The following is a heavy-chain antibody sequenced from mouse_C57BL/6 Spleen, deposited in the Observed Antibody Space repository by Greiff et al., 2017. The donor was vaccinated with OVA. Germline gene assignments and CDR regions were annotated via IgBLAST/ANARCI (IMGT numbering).Heavy chain of an antibody. CDR3: ARFPLYYGSSYFDY. V-gene: IGHV1-80*01. J-gene: IGHJ2*01. CDR1: GYAFSSYW. CDR2: IYPGDGDT. D-gene: IGHD1-1*01. Sequence: QVQLKQSGAELVKPGASVKLSCKASGYAFSSYWMNWVKQRPGKGLEWIGQIYPGDGDTNYNGKFKGKATLTADKSSSTAYMQLSSLTSEDSAVYFCARFPLYYGSSYFDYWGQGTTLTVSS.